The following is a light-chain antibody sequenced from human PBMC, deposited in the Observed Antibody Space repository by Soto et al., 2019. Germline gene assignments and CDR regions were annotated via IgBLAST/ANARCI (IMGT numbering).Light chain of an antibody. Sequence: QSVLTQPASVSGSPGQSIAISCTGTGSDVGGYRYVSWYQQHPGKAPKLIIYDVSNRPSGVSDRFSGSKSGNTASLTISGRQSEDEADYYCDSYTSSSSYVFGTGTKLTVL. CDR2: DVS. J-gene: IGLJ1*01. CDR3: DSYTSSSSYV. CDR1: GSDVGGYRY. V-gene: IGLV2-14*01.